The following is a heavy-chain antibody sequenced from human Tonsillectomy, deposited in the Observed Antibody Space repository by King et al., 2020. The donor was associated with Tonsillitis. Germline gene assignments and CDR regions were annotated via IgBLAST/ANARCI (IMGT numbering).Heavy chain of an antibody. CDR1: GFTFTTFA. D-gene: IGHD3/OR15-3a*01. CDR3: AKITDFDFRLDP. CDR2: ISASGDST. J-gene: IGHJ5*02. Sequence: QLVQSGGGLVQPGGSLRLSCAASGFTFTTFAMSWVRQAPGKGLEWVSSISASGDSTYYADSVKGRFTISRDNSKNTLFLQVNTLRAEDTAVYYCAKITDFDFRLDPWGQGTLVTVSS. V-gene: IGHV3-23*04.